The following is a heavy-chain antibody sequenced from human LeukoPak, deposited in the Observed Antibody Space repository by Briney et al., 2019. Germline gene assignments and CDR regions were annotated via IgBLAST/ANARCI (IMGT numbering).Heavy chain of an antibody. Sequence: SETLSLTCTVSGGSISSGSYYWSWIRQPAGKRLEWIGRIYTSGSTNYNPSLKSRVTISVDTSKNQFSLKLSSVTAADTAVYYCARDFYSSGPNRYNWFDPWGQGTLVTVSS. V-gene: IGHV4-61*02. D-gene: IGHD6-19*01. J-gene: IGHJ5*02. CDR2: IYTSGST. CDR1: GGSISSGSYY. CDR3: ARDFYSSGPNRYNWFDP.